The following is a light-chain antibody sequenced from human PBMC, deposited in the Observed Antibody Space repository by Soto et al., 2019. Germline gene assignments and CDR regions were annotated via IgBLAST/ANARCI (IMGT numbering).Light chain of an antibody. J-gene: IGKJ3*01. CDR1: QSVSSD. Sequence: EVVMTQSPATLSLSPGERATLSCRASQSVSSDLAWYQQKPGQAPRLLIYGASTRATDIPARFSGGGSGTEFTLTISNLQSEDFGIYYCQQYNDRPPITFGPGTKVDIK. CDR3: QQYNDRPPIT. CDR2: GAS. V-gene: IGKV3-15*01.